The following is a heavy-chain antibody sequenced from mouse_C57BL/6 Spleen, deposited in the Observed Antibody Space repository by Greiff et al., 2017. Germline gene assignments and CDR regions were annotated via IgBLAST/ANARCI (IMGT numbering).Heavy chain of an antibody. J-gene: IGHJ2*01. D-gene: IGHD2-4*01. V-gene: IGHV5-4*03. CDR1: GFTFSSYA. CDR3: ARSTMITSYFDY. Sequence: DVKLVESGGGLVKPGGSLKLSCAASGFTFSSYAMSWVRQTPEKRLEWVATISDGGSYTYYPDNVKGRFTISRDNAKKNLYLQMSHLKSEDTAMYYCARSTMITSYFDYWGQGTTLTVSS. CDR2: ISDGGSYT.